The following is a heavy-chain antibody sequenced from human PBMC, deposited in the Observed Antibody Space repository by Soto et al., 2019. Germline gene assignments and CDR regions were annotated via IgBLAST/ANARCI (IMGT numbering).Heavy chain of an antibody. J-gene: IGHJ5*02. CDR3: AREIVTAGGNNYFDP. D-gene: IGHD2-21*02. V-gene: IGHV4-4*02. CDR1: GGTVASSHW. CDR2: VYHTGDT. Sequence: SETLSLTCGVSGGTVASSHWWSWVRQSPGGGLEWIGNVYHTGDTNLNPSLQSRVTSSVDKSNNQFSLRLNSLTAADTAVYFCAREIVTAGGNNYFDPWGPGTLVTVSS.